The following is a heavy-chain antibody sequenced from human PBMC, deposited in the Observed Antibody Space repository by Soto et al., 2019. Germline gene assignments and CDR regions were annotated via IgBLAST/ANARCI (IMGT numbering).Heavy chain of an antibody. CDR3: ASFNLYDFWSGYHARFDP. CDR1: GGSISSSSYY. Sequence: SETLSLTCTVSGGSISSSSYYWGWIRQPPGKGLEWIGSIYYSGSTYYNPSPKSRVTISVDTSKNQFSLKLSSVTAADTAVYYCASFNLYDFWSGYHARFDPWGQGTLVTVSS. J-gene: IGHJ5*02. D-gene: IGHD3-3*01. V-gene: IGHV4-39*01. CDR2: IYYSGST.